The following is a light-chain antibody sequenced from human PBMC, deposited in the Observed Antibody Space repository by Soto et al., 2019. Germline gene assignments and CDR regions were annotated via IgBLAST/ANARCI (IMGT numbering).Light chain of an antibody. V-gene: IGLV2-14*01. CDR1: SSDIGTYDY. J-gene: IGLJ3*02. Sequence: QSALTQPASVSGSPGQSITISCTGTSSDIGTYDYVSWYQHHPGKAPKLMIYEVTNRPSGVSDRFSGSKSGNTASLTISGLQAEDEADYYCGSHAGNSNLVFGGGTQLTVL. CDR2: EVT. CDR3: GSHAGNSNLV.